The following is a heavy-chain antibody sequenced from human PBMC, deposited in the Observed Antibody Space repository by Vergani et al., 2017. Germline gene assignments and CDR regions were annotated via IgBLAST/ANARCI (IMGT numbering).Heavy chain of an antibody. J-gene: IGHJ5*02. CDR3: GRKQSPASLMDKPIDI. V-gene: IGHV3-11*01. D-gene: IGHD1/OR15-1a*01. CDR1: GFIFSVYY. Sequence: QVQLVASGGGLVRPGGSLRLSCAASGFIFSVYYMTWIRQTPGKGLEWLAHISDGGETKMYAESLKGRFTVSRDNTKNLLILQMKILKVDDTATYYCGRKQSPASLMDKPIDIWGQGTLVTVSS. CDR2: ISDGGETK.